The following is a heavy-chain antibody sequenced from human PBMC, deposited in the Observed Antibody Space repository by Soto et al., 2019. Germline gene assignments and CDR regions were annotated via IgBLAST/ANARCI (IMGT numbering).Heavy chain of an antibody. CDR1: GGSINSYW. CDR3: ARDIGSYAYGEGY. V-gene: IGHV4-4*07. J-gene: IGHJ4*02. D-gene: IGHD3-10*01. Sequence: SETLSFTCSVSGGSINSYWWSWIRQPAGKGLEWIGRVYSSGTTDCNPSLNSRATLSVETSKNQFSLKLSSVTAADTAVYYCARDIGSYAYGEGYWGQGIQVTVSS. CDR2: VYSSGTT.